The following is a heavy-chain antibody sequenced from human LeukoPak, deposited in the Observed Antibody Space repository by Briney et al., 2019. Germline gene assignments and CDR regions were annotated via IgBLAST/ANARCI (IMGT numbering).Heavy chain of an antibody. CDR1: GYTFTGYY. CDR2: INPNSGGT. J-gene: IGHJ5*02. Sequence: ASVKVSCKASGYTFTGYYLHWVRQAPGQGLEWMGWINPNSGGTYYAQRFQGRVTMTRDTSIGTAYMELSRLRSDDTAVYYCGRVSCLDLKTQNWFDPWGQGTLVTVSS. CDR3: GRVSCLDLKTQNWFDP. D-gene: IGHD3-16*01. V-gene: IGHV1-2*02.